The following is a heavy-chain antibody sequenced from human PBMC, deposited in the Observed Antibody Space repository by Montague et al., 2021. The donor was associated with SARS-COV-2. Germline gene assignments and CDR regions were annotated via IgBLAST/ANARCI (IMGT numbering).Heavy chain of an antibody. V-gene: IGHV4-4*02. CDR3: AGKVLSVPADY. J-gene: IGHJ4*02. CDR1: GVSITSTNW. D-gene: IGHD3-16*01. CDR2: ISYGGIA. Sequence: SETLSLTCAVSGVSITSTNWWSLVRQPPGKGLEWFGEISYGGIATYNPSREGRATTSMDRSRNLFSLKLSSVTAADTAIYYCAGKVLSVPADYWGQGTLVTVS.